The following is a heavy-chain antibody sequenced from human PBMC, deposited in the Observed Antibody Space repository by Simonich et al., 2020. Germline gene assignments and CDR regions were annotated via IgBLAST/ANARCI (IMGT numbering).Heavy chain of an antibody. J-gene: IGHJ1*01. Sequence: QVQLQESGPGLVKPSETLSLTCAVSGYSISSGYYWGWIRQPPGKGLEWVGSIYHSGSTDTNPSLKVRGTISVDTSKNQFSLKLSSVTAADTAVYYCARLAPGYSGSYPEYFQHWGQGTLVTVSS. CDR3: ARLAPGYSGSYPEYFQH. CDR2: IYHSGST. CDR1: GYSISSGYY. V-gene: IGHV4-38-2*01. D-gene: IGHD1-26*01.